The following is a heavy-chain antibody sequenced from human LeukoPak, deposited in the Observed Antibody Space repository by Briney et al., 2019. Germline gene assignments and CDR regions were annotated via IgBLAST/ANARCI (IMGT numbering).Heavy chain of an antibody. CDR3: ARERNFYYMDV. Sequence: SETLSLTCTVSGGSISSYYWSWIRQPPGKGLEWIGYIYYSGSTNYNPSLKSRVTISVDTSKNQFSLKLSSVTAADTAVYYCARERNFYYMDVWGKGTRVTVSS. D-gene: IGHD5-24*01. CDR2: IYYSGST. J-gene: IGHJ6*03. CDR1: GGSISSYY. V-gene: IGHV4-59*08.